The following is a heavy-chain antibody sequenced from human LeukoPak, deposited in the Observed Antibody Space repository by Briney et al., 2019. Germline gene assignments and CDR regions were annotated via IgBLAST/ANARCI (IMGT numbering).Heavy chain of an antibody. CDR1: GFTFSDSW. CDR3: AKDQAAGTPRTFDY. V-gene: IGHV3-23*01. D-gene: IGHD6-13*01. Sequence: PGGSLRLSCAASGFTFSDSWMSWVRQAPGKGLEWVSGVSAGGGSTYYADSVKGRFTISRDNAKNTMYLQMNSLRAEDTAVYYCAKDQAAGTPRTFDYWGQGTLVTVSS. CDR2: VSAGGGST. J-gene: IGHJ4*02.